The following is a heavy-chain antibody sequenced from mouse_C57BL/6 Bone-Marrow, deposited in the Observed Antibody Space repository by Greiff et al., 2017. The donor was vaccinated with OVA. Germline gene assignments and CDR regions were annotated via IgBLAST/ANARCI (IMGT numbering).Heavy chain of an antibody. Sequence: VQLQQSGPELVKPGASVKIPCKASGYTFTDYNMDWVKQSHGKSLEWIGDINPNNGGTIYNQTFKGKATLTVDKSSSTAYMELRSLTSEDTAVYYCARRGTGKGYYAMDYWGQGTSVTVSS. CDR1: GYTFTDYN. V-gene: IGHV1-18*01. D-gene: IGHD4-1*01. J-gene: IGHJ4*01. CDR3: ARRGTGKGYYAMDY. CDR2: INPNNGGT.